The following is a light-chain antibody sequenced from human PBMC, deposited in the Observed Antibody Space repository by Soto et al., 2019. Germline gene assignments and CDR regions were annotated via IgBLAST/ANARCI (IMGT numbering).Light chain of an antibody. Sequence: EVVLTQSPATLSLSPGERATLSCRASETVRKYLAWYQQKPGQAPRLLIYDSSTRATGIPARFSGSGSGTDFTLTISSLETEDFAVYYCQHRDNWPPITFGQGTRLEMK. CDR1: ETVRKY. J-gene: IGKJ5*01. CDR2: DSS. CDR3: QHRDNWPPIT. V-gene: IGKV3-11*01.